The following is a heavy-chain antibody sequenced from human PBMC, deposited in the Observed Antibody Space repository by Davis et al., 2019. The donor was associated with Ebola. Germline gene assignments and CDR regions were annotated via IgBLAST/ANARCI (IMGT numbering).Heavy chain of an antibody. J-gene: IGHJ5*01. CDR3: ARDPLIIGDATTDS. CDR1: GFTFSSYA. Sequence: GGSLRLSCAASGFTFSSYAMHWVRQAPGKGLEWVAVISYDGSNIYYADSVKGRFTISRDNSKNTLYLQMNSLRDEDTAVYYCARDPLIIGDATTDSWGQGTLVTVSS. CDR2: ISYDGSNI. D-gene: IGHD2/OR15-2a*01. V-gene: IGHV3-30*04.